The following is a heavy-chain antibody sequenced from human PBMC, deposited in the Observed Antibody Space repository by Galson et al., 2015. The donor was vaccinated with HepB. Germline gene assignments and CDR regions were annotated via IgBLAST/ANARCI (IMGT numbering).Heavy chain of an antibody. V-gene: IGHV3-23*01. J-gene: IGHJ4*02. Sequence: SLRLSCAASGFTFSSYAMSWVRQAPGKGLEWVSAISGSGGSTYYADSVKGRFTISRDNSKNTLYLQMNSLRAEDTAVYYCAKSGRANSGSYYKLPPFDYWGQGTLVTVSS. CDR1: GFTFSSYA. CDR3: AKSGRANSGSYYKLPPFDY. D-gene: IGHD3-10*01. CDR2: ISGSGGST.